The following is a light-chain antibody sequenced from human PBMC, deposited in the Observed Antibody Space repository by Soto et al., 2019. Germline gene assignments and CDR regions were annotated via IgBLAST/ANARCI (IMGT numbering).Light chain of an antibody. J-gene: IGKJ1*01. CDR3: HQTFSTRSWT. Sequence: DIQMTQSPSSLSASVGDRVTITCRASQSISSYLNWYQHKPGKAPKLLIYAASSLQSGVPSRFSGSGSGTDFTLTISTLQPEDFATYYCHQTFSTRSWTFGQGTKADIK. CDR2: AAS. V-gene: IGKV1-39*01. CDR1: QSISSY.